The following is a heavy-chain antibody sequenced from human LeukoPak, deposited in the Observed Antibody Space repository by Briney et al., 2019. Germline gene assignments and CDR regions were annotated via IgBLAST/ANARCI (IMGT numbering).Heavy chain of an antibody. V-gene: IGHV4-39*07. J-gene: IGHJ6*03. Sequence: SETLSLTCTVSGGSISSSSYYWGWIRQPPGKGRGWIGSIYYSGSTDYNPSLKSRVTVSVDKSKNQFSLKLSSVTAADTAVCYCARSPSRDYYYYYYMDVWGKGTTVTVSS. CDR1: GGSISSSSYY. CDR3: ARSPSRDYYYYYYMDV. CDR2: IYYSGST.